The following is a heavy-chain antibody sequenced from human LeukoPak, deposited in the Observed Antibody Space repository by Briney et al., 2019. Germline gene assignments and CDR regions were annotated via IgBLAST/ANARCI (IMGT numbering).Heavy chain of an antibody. Sequence: PSQTLSLTCTVSGGSISSGDYYWSWIRQPPGKGLEWIGYIYYSGSTYYNPSLKSRVTISVDTSKNQFSLKLSSVTAADTAVYYCARAKPAGYNWKWNWFDPWGQGTLVTVSS. CDR1: GGSISSGDYY. CDR3: ARAKPAGYNWKWNWFDP. J-gene: IGHJ5*02. CDR2: IYYSGST. V-gene: IGHV4-30-4*08. D-gene: IGHD1-20*01.